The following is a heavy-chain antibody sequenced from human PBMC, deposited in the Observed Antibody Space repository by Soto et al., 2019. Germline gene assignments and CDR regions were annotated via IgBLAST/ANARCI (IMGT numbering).Heavy chain of an antibody. Sequence: SQTLSLTCTVSGGSISSYYWSWIRQPPGKGLEWIGYIYYSGRTNYNPSLKSRVTISRDTSKNQFSLKLSSVTAADTAVYYCARGYYYDSSGYYHFDYWGQGALVTVSS. V-gene: IGHV4-59*01. D-gene: IGHD3-22*01. CDR2: IYYSGRT. CDR1: GGSISSYY. J-gene: IGHJ4*02. CDR3: ARGYYYDSSGYYHFDY.